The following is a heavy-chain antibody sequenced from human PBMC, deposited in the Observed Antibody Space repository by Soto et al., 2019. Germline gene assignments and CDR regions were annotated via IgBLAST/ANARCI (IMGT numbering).Heavy chain of an antibody. CDR1: GGSISGGDYF. CDR3: ASGGGYYDFWSGYRPYGMDV. D-gene: IGHD3-3*01. J-gene: IGHJ6*02. Sequence: SETLSLLCTVSGGSISGGDYFWICIRQPPGKGLEWIGYIYYSGSAYYNPSHKSQVTISVDTSKNQFSLKLSSVTAADTAVYYVASGGGYYDFWSGYRPYGMDVWGQGTTVTSP. CDR2: IYYSGSA. V-gene: IGHV4-30-4*01.